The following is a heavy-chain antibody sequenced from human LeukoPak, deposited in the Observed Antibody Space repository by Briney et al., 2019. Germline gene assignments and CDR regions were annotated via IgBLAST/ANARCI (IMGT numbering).Heavy chain of an antibody. Sequence: GGSLRLSCAASGFTFSSFPMSWVRQAPGKGLEWVSAITGGGHNIYYADSVKGRFTISRDNSKNTLYLQMNTLRAEDRAIYFCAKENPVGGTNYFDYWGQGTLVTVAS. D-gene: IGHD1-26*01. CDR1: GFTFSSFP. V-gene: IGHV3-23*01. J-gene: IGHJ4*02. CDR3: AKENPVGGTNYFDY. CDR2: ITGGGHNI.